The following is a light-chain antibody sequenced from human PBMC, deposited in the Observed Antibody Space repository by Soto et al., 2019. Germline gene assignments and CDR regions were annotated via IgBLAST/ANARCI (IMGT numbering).Light chain of an antibody. J-gene: IGKJ5*01. CDR3: LRYEKLPT. CDR2: DAS. V-gene: IGKV1-33*01. CDR1: QNINNY. Sequence: IQMTQTTSSLSASVGDRVSISCQASQNINNYLNWYQQKPGRAPKLLIYDASNLEAGVPSRFRGSGSGTDFTFTISRLQPEDIATYYCLRYEKLPTFGQGTRLDIK.